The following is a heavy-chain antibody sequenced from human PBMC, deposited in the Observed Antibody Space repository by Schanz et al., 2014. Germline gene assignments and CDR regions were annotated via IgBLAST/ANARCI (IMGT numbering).Heavy chain of an antibody. CDR1: GFTFSSYG. J-gene: IGHJ4*02. V-gene: IGHV3-33*06. D-gene: IGHD3-22*01. CDR3: AKEDRNHNSDYVY. Sequence: LVESGGGVVQPGRSLRLSCAASGFTFSSYGMHWVRQVPGKGLEWVAVVCYDGSKKYYADSVKGRFTTSRDNSKNTMYLQMNSLRAEDTAVYYCAKEDRNHNSDYVYWGQGTLVTVSS. CDR2: VCYDGSKK.